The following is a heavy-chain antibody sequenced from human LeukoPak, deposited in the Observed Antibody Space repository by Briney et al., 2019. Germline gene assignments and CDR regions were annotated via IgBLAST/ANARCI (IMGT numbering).Heavy chain of an antibody. CDR1: GGSISSYY. Sequence: PSETLSLTCTVSGGSISSYYWSWIRQPPGKGLEWIGNIYYSGSTNYNPSLKSRVTISVDTSKNQFSLKLSSVTAADTAVYYCARETSITIFGVVTATYDAFDIWGQGTMVTVSS. D-gene: IGHD3-3*01. CDR3: ARETSITIFGVVTATYDAFDI. CDR2: IYYSGST. J-gene: IGHJ3*02. V-gene: IGHV4-59*01.